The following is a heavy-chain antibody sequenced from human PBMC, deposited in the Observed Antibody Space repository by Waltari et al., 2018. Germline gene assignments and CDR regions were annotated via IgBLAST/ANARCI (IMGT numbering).Heavy chain of an antibody. CDR1: GPIFSRFD. CDR3: AGDISVSSPSL. V-gene: IGHV3-30*02. Sequence: QVQLVESGGGVVQPGGSLRLSCKASGPIFSRFDMHWVRQAPGMGLEWVSVIRFDGSQKYYSESLKGRFTVSRDNSRDTLYLHMKNLESDDTATYFCAGDISVSSPSLWGRGTLVTVSS. D-gene: IGHD3-3*02. J-gene: IGHJ1*01. CDR2: IRFDGSQK.